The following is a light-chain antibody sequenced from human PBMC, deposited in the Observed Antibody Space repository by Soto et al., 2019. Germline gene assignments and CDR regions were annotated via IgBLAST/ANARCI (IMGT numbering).Light chain of an antibody. Sequence: EIVLTQSPGTLSLSPGERATLSCRASQSVSSSYLAWYQQKPGQAPRLIIYGASSRATGIPDRFSGSGSETEFTLSVSILQSEDVAVYYCQQSGSSPPTFGQGTKVDI. CDR1: QSVSSSY. V-gene: IGKV3-20*01. CDR2: GAS. CDR3: QQSGSSPPT. J-gene: IGKJ1*01.